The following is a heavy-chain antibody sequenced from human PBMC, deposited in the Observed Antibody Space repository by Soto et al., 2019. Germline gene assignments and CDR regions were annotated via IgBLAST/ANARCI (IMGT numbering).Heavy chain of an antibody. Sequence: GASVKVSCKASGGTFSSYAISWVRQAPGQGLEWMGGIIPIFGTANYAQKFQGRVTITADKSTSTAYMELSSLRSEDTAVYYCARFRWSSSWYYYYGMDVWGQGTTVTVSS. J-gene: IGHJ6*02. CDR3: ARFRWSSSWYYYYGMDV. CDR2: IIPIFGTA. V-gene: IGHV1-69*06. CDR1: GGTFSSYA. D-gene: IGHD6-13*01.